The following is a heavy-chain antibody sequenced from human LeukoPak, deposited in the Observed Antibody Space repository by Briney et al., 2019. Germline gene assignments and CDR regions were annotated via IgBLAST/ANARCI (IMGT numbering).Heavy chain of an antibody. Sequence: GGSLRLSCAASGFTFSGSAMHCVRQASGKGLEWVGRIRSKANSYATAYAASVKGRFTISRDDSKNTAYLQMNSLKTEDTAVYYCTKHYYYDSSGYHFDYWGQGTLVTVSS. CDR1: GFTFSGSA. CDR3: TKHYYYDSSGYHFDY. CDR2: IRSKANSYAT. D-gene: IGHD3-22*01. V-gene: IGHV3-73*01. J-gene: IGHJ4*02.